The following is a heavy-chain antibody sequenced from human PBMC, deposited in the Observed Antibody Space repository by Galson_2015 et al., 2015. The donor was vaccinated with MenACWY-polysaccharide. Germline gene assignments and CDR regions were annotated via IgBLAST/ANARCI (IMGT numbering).Heavy chain of an antibody. J-gene: IGHJ6*02. Sequence: QSGAEVKKPGASVKVSCKASGYTFTSYGISWVRQAPGQGLEWMGWISAYNGNTNYAQKLQGRVTMTTDTSTSTAYMELRSLRSDDTAVYYCARDEGGYCSSTSCYGEGIYYYYGMDVWGQGTTVTVSS. V-gene: IGHV1-18*01. CDR3: ARDEGGYCSSTSCYGEGIYYYYGMDV. CDR2: ISAYNGNT. CDR1: GYTFTSYG. D-gene: IGHD2-2*01.